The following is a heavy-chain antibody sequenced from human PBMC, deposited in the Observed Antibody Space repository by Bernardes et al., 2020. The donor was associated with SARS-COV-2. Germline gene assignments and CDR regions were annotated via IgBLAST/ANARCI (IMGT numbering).Heavy chain of an antibody. CDR3: VRNGYYSLDY. D-gene: IGHD3-22*01. Sequence: SETLSLTCAVSGDSLTAHSWWSWVRPSPKKGLEWIGEIHHDGNTNYSPSLKSRVTFLLDKSKNQFSLRLSSVTAADTAFYYCVRNGYYSLDYWGQGTLVTVSS. J-gene: IGHJ4*02. CDR1: GDSLTAHSW. CDR2: IHHDGNT. V-gene: IGHV4-4*02.